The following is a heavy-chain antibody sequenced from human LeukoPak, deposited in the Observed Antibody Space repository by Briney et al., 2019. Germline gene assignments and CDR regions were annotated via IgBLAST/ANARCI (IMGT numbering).Heavy chain of an antibody. V-gene: IGHV4-39*01. CDR1: GDSISSSTHF. D-gene: IGHD6-19*01. CDR3: ARSIRGYSSGWYYFDP. CDR2: IYYSGTT. Sequence: SGTLSLTCTVSGDSISSSTHFWGWIRQPPGKRLEWIGSIYYSGTTYYNPSLKRRVTISVDTSKNQFSLKLSSVTAADTAVYYCARSIRGYSSGWYYFDPWGQGTLVTVSS. J-gene: IGHJ5*02.